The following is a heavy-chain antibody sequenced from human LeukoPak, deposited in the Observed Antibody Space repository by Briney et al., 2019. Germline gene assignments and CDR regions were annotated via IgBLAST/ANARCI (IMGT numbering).Heavy chain of an antibody. CDR1: GYTFTGYY. CDR2: INPNSGGT. D-gene: IGHD6-13*01. V-gene: IGHV1-2*02. Sequence: ASVTVSCKASGYTFTGYYMHWVRQAPGQGLEWMGWINPNSGGTNYAQKFQGRVTMTRDTSISTAYMELSRLRSDDTAVYYCARDAAAGRVGTYYFDYWGQGTLVTVSS. J-gene: IGHJ4*02. CDR3: ARDAAAGRVGTYYFDY.